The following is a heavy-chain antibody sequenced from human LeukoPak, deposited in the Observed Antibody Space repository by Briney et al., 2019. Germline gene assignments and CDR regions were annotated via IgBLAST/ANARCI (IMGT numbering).Heavy chain of an antibody. D-gene: IGHD5-18*01. J-gene: IGHJ4*02. CDR2: INTHTGNP. CDR3: ARGRPLWDL. CDR1: GYTFISYS. Sequence: ASVKVSCKASGYTFISYSMNWVRQAPGQGLEWMGWINTHTGNPTYAQGFTGRFVFSLDTSVSTAHLQITNLKTDDTAVYYCARGRPLWDLWGQGTLVTVSS. V-gene: IGHV7-4-1*02.